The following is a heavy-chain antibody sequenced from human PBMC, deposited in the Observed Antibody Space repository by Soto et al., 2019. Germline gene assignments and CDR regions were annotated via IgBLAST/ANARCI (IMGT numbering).Heavy chain of an antibody. V-gene: IGHV4-30-2*01. Sequence: PSETLSLTCAVSGGSISSGGYSWSWIRQPPGKGLEWIGYIFQSGSTYYTPSLKSRVTISVDRSKNQFSLKLISVTAADTAVYYCARDRRAYGMDVWGQGTTVTVSS. CDR2: IFQSGST. J-gene: IGHJ6*02. CDR1: GGSISSGGYS. CDR3: ARDRRAYGMDV.